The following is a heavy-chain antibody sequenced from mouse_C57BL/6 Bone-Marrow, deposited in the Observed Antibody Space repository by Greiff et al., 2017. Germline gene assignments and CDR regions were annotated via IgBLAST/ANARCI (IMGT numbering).Heavy chain of an antibody. V-gene: IGHV1-63*01. D-gene: IGHD2-5*01. CDR1: GYTFTNYW. CDR2: IYPGGGYT. Sequence: QVQLQQSGAELVRPGTSVKMSCKASGYTFTNYWIGWAKQRPGHGLEWIGDIYPGGGYTNYNEKFKGKATLTADKSSSTAYMQFSSLPSEDSAIYYCAVYYSNYWYFDVWGTGTTVTVSS. CDR3: AVYYSNYWYFDV. J-gene: IGHJ1*03.